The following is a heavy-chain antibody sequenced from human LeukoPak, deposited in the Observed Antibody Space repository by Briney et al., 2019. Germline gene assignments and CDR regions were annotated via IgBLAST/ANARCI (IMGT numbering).Heavy chain of an antibody. CDR1: GGTFSSYA. Sequence: SVKVSCKASGGTFSSYAISWVRQAPGQVLEWMGGIIPIFGTANYAQKFQGRVTITADESTSTAYMELSSLRSEDTAVYYCARAAIAVAGTGGYYYMDVWGKGTTVTVSS. D-gene: IGHD6-19*01. V-gene: IGHV1-69*13. J-gene: IGHJ6*03. CDR3: ARAAIAVAGTGGYYYMDV. CDR2: IIPIFGTA.